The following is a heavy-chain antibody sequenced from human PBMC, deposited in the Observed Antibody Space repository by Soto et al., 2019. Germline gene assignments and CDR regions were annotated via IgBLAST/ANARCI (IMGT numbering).Heavy chain of an antibody. J-gene: IGHJ6*02. Sequence: PGESLKISCKGSGYSFTSYWIGWVRQMPGKGLEWMGIIYPGDSDTRYSPSFQGQVTISADKSISTAYLQWSSLKASDTAMYYCARSYDLLGIGYYGMDVWGQGTTVPVSS. D-gene: IGHD3-3*01. CDR2: IYPGDSDT. CDR1: GYSFTSYW. V-gene: IGHV5-51*01. CDR3: ARSYDLLGIGYYGMDV.